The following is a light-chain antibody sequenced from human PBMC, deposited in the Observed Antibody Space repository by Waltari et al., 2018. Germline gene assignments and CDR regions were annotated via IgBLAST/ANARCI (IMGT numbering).Light chain of an antibody. CDR2: EVT. V-gene: IGLV2-14*01. Sequence: QSALTQPPSVSGSPGQSITISCTGTSSDIGDYNFVSWYQHHPAQSPKRLIFEVTNRPSGVSNRFSGSKAGNTASLTISGLQTDDEADYYCSSYRYRRSLVFGGGTKVTVL. CDR3: SSYRYRRSLV. CDR1: SSDIGDYNF. J-gene: IGLJ2*01.